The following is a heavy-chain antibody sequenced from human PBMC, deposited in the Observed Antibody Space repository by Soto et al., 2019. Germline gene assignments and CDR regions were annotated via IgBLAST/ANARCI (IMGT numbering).Heavy chain of an antibody. Sequence: LRLSCVTSGFDFSYYWIHWIRQAPGKGLVWVSRIDPDGTTTNYADSVKGRFTVSRDNAKDTAYLQMDSLTADDTALYYCTRGLRPSSAGTGAYWAPGTLVTVPQ. CDR1: GFDFSYYW. J-gene: IGHJ1*01. CDR3: TRGLRPSSAGTGAY. D-gene: IGHD1-1*01. CDR2: IDPDGTTT. V-gene: IGHV3-74*01.